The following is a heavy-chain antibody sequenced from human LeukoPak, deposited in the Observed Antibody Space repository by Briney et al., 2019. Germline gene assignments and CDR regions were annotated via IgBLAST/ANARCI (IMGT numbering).Heavy chain of an antibody. V-gene: IGHV3-48*03. D-gene: IGHD4-23*01. J-gene: IGHJ4*02. CDR3: AVDPRYGGKRNGDY. Sequence: GGSLRLSCAASGLTFSTYEMIWVRQAPGKGLEGLSYFGATGTVTYYADSVKGRFTISRDNAQNSLFLQMNSLRDEDTAVYYCAVDPRYGGKRNGDYWGQGTLVTVSS. CDR2: FGATGTVT. CDR1: GLTFSTYE.